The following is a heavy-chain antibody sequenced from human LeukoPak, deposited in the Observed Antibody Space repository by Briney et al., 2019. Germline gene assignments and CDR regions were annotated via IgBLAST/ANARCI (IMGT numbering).Heavy chain of an antibody. Sequence: GGSLRLSCAASGFTFSGHWMSWVRQAPGKGLEWVANMNQDGSEKYYVDSVKGRFTISRDNAKNSLYLQMNSLRAEDTAVYYCARDGGRTFDYWGQGTLVTVSS. CDR1: GFTFSGHW. D-gene: IGHD3-16*01. V-gene: IGHV3-7*01. CDR3: ARDGGRTFDY. CDR2: MNQDGSEK. J-gene: IGHJ4*02.